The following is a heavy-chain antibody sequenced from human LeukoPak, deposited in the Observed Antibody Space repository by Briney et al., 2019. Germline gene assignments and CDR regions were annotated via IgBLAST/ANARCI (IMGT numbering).Heavy chain of an antibody. CDR2: IYYSAST. CDR1: GGSISSYD. D-gene: IGHD1-26*01. J-gene: IGHJ4*02. V-gene: IGHV4-59*01. Sequence: SETLSLTCTVSGGSISSYDWIWIRQPPGKGLEWIGFIYYSASTNYNPSLKSRVTISLDTSKNQFSLKLNSVTAADTAVYYCARGRSYTGGFDYWGQGTLVTVSS. CDR3: ARGRSYTGGFDY.